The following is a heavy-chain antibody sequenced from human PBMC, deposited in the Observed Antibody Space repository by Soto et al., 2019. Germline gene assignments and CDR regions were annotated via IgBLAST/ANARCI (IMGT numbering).Heavy chain of an antibody. Sequence: TSVKFSFKASGYTFTSYGISWGLQAPGQGLEGMGWISAYNGNTNSAQKLQGRVTMTTDTSTSTAYMELRSLRSDDTAVYYCAKYSSGWDFDYWGQGTLVTVSS. CDR2: ISAYNGNT. V-gene: IGHV1-18*01. CDR1: GYTFTSYG. D-gene: IGHD6-19*01. J-gene: IGHJ4*02. CDR3: AKYSSGWDFDY.